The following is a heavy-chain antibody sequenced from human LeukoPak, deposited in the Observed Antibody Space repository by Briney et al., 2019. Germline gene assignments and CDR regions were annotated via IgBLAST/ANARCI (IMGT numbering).Heavy chain of an antibody. CDR2: INHSGST. CDR1: GGSFSGYY. CDR3: ARRVVPAAAWFDP. V-gene: IGHV4-34*01. J-gene: IGHJ5*02. D-gene: IGHD2-2*01. Sequence: PSETLSLTCAVYGGSFSGYYWSWIRQPPGKGLEWIGEINHSGSTYYNPSLKSRVTISVDTSKNQFSLKLSSVTAADTAVYYCARRVVPAAAWFDPWGQGTLVTVSS.